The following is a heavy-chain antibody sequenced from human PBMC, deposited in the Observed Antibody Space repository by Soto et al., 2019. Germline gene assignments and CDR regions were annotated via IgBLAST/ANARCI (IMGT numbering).Heavy chain of an antibody. V-gene: IGHV3-53*01. D-gene: IGHD4-17*01. CDR3: ARDGAMTTYFEYFQH. CDR2: IYSSGRT. CDR1: GFTVSISY. J-gene: IGHJ1*01. Sequence: EVQLVESGGGLIQPGGSLRLSCAVSGFTVSISYMSWVRQAPGKGLEWVSTIYSSGRTYYADSVKGRFTISRDDSKNTLHPQMNSMRAEDTAVYYCARDGAMTTYFEYFQHWGQGTLVTVSS.